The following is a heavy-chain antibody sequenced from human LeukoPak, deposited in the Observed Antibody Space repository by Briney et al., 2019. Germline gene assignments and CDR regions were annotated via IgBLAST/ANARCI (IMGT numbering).Heavy chain of an antibody. CDR2: IYYSGST. CDR3: ARDQVVVITASDY. D-gene: IGHD3-22*01. Sequence: SETLSLTCTVSGGSISSYYWSWIRQPPGKGLEWIGSIYYSGSTYYNPSLKSRVTISVDTSKNQFSLKLSSVTAADTAVYYCARDQVVVITASDYWGQGTLVTVSS. J-gene: IGHJ4*02. V-gene: IGHV4-59*12. CDR1: GGSISSYY.